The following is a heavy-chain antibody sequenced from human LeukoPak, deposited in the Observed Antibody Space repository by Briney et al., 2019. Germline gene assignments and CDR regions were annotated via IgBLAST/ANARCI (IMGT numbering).Heavy chain of an antibody. CDR3: ARDGIAAADNDY. Sequence: GGSLRLSCAASGFRFSSHGMNWVRQVPGKGLEWVSHISSTSSSIYYADSVQGRFTISRDTAKNSLYLQMNSLRAEDTAVYYCARDGIAAADNDYWGQGTLVTVSS. J-gene: IGHJ4*02. V-gene: IGHV3-48*01. D-gene: IGHD6-13*01. CDR2: ISSTSSSI. CDR1: GFRFSSHG.